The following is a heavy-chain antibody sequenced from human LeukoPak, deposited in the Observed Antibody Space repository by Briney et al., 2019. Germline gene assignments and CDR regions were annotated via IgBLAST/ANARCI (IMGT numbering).Heavy chain of an antibody. D-gene: IGHD7-27*01. CDR3: VRTPPNWGADY. CDR1: GYTFTSYD. J-gene: IGHJ4*02. Sequence: ASVKVSFKASGYTFTSYDINWVRQATGQGLEWMGWMSPNSGITGYAQKFQGRVTMTRNTAISTAYMELSSLRSEDTAVYYCVRTPPNWGADYWGQGTLVTVSS. V-gene: IGHV1-8*01. CDR2: MSPNSGIT.